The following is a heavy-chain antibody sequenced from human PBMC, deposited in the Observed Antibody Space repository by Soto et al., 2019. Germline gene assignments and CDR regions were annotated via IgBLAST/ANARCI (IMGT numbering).Heavy chain of an antibody. V-gene: IGHV3-23*01. J-gene: IGHJ4*02. D-gene: IGHD1-26*01. Sequence: EVQLLESGGGLVQPGGSLRLSCAASGFTFSSYAMSWVRQAPGKGLEWVSGMSSIGGRTYYADSVKGRFTISRDNSKNTLYLQMKSLRAEDTAVYYCAKAMSSGSFSPIDYWGQGILVTASS. CDR2: MSSIGGRT. CDR1: GFTFSSYA. CDR3: AKAMSSGSFSPIDY.